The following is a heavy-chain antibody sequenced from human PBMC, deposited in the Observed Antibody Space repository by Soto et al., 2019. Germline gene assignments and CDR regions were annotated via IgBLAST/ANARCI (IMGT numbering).Heavy chain of an antibody. D-gene: IGHD6-6*01. J-gene: IGHJ6*02. CDR1: GGTFSSYA. Sequence: QVQLVQSGAEVKKPGSSVKVSCKASGGTFSSYAISWVRQAPGQGLEWMGGIIPIFGTANYAQKFQGRVTITADESTSTAYMELSSLRSEDTAVYYCAREGDSSSSSRMYCGMDVWGQGTTVTVSS. CDR3: AREGDSSSSSRMYCGMDV. CDR2: IIPIFGTA. V-gene: IGHV1-69*12.